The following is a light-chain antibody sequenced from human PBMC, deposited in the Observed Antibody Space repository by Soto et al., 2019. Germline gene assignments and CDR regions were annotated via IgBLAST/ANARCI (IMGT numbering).Light chain of an antibody. CDR3: YSYAGSNTYYV. J-gene: IGLJ1*01. CDR2: EVT. Sequence: QAVVTQPASVSGSPGQSIAISCTGTSSDVGSYDLVSWYQQHPGKAPKLIIYEVTKRPSGVSDRFSGSKSGNTASLTISGLQAEDEADYYCYSYAGSNTYYVFGTGTKLTVL. V-gene: IGLV2-23*02. CDR1: SSDVGSYDL.